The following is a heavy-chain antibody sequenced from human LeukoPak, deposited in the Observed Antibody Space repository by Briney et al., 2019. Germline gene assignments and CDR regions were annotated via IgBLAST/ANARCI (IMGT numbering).Heavy chain of an antibody. Sequence: GGSLRLSCAASGFTFNIYSMNWVRQVPGKGLEWVSSISSQSVYIYYADSVKGRFAISRDNAKKPLYLQMNSLTAEDTAVYFCSRDLDCTVTTCFDGDDGFDIWGRGTMVTVSS. D-gene: IGHD2-8*02. CDR2: ISSQSVYI. V-gene: IGHV3-21*01. CDR3: SRDLDCTVTTCFDGDDGFDI. CDR1: GFTFNIYS. J-gene: IGHJ3*02.